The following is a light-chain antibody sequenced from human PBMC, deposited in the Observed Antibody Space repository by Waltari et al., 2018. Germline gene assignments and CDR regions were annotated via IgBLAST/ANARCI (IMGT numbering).Light chain of an antibody. CDR3: QQYDGEVVT. V-gene: IGKV3-20*01. J-gene: IGKJ4*01. CDR2: GTS. CDR1: QSVTSIS. Sequence: EIVLTQSPGTLSLSPGKRATLSCRASQSVTSISLTWYQQKVGQAPRPLIYGTSSRATVIPDRFSGSGSGTDFTLTISRLEPEDFAVYYCQQYDGEVVTFGGGTKVEI.